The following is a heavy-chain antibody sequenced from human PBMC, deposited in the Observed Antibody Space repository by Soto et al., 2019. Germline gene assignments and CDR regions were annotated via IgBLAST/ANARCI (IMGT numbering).Heavy chain of an antibody. J-gene: IGHJ5*02. Sequence: PGGSLRLSCAASGFTFSTYSMNWVRQAPGKGLEWVSSITSSSNDIYYADSVKGRFTISRDNAKNSLYLQMSSLRAEDTAVYYCARHPERIAEIGWFDPWGQGTLVTVSS. V-gene: IGHV3-21*01. CDR3: ARHPERIAEIGWFDP. CDR2: ITSSSNDI. CDR1: GFTFSTYS. D-gene: IGHD6-13*01.